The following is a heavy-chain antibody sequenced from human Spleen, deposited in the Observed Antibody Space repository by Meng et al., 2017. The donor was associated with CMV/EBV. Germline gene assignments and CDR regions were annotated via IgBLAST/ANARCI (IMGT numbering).Heavy chain of an antibody. CDR3: ATALADFWSGYYTFDI. CDR1: GGSISSTIYY. D-gene: IGHD3-3*01. V-gene: IGHV4-61*05. Sequence: GSLRLSCSVSGGSISSTIYYWGWIRQPPGKGLEWIGYIYNTGTSNSNPSLNSRVTISLDTSKNQFSLKLRSVTAADTAVYYCATALADFWSGYYTFDIWGQGTMVTVSS. J-gene: IGHJ3*02. CDR2: IYNTGTS.